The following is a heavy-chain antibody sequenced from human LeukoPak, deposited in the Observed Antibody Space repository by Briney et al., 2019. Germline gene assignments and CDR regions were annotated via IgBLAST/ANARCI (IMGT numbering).Heavy chain of an antibody. V-gene: IGHV3-48*01. J-gene: IGHJ4*02. Sequence: GGSLRLSCAASGFAFSSYNMNWVRQAPGKGLEWVSYISNSGNTIYYADSVKGRFTISRDNAKNSLYLQMNSLRAEDTAVYYCAAYSSGFGRSSNWGQGTLVTVSS. CDR1: GFAFSSYN. CDR2: ISNSGNTI. D-gene: IGHD6-19*01. CDR3: AAYSSGFGRSSN.